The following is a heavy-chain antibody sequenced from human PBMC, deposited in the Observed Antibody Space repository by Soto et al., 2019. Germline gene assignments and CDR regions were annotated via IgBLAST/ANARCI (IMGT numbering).Heavy chain of an antibody. CDR3: ARDIGAAGTGSYGMNV. D-gene: IGHD6-13*01. J-gene: IGHJ6*02. Sequence: ASVKVSCKASGYTFTGYYMHWVRQSPALGLACMGWINPNSGGSNYALKFQGWLTMTRDTSISTAYMELSRLRSGASAVSYCARDIGAAGTGSYGMNVWGQGTTGTVSS. CDR1: GYTFTGYY. V-gene: IGHV1-2*04. CDR2: INPNSGGS.